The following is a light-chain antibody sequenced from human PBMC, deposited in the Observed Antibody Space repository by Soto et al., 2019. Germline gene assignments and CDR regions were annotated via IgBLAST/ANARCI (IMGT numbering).Light chain of an antibody. CDR3: KPYNRDSWT. CDR1: QSISRW. V-gene: IGKV1-5*03. J-gene: IGKJ1*01. CDR2: KSS. Sequence: ASQSISRWVALCKRRXGKAGELVIYKSSXLGRGVASRFSGRGSATEFTLNISSLQPDEDATYYCKPYNRDSWTFAQGTKVDIK.